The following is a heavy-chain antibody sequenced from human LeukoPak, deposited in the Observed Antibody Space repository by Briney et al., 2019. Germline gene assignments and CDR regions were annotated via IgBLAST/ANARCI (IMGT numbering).Heavy chain of an antibody. CDR3: ARRKGPLDAFDI. CDR2: LYYTGST. J-gene: IGHJ3*02. V-gene: IGHV4-39*01. CDR1: GGSISSSSRY. Sequence: SETLSLTCTVSGGSISSSSRYWGWIRQPPGKGLEWIGSLYYTGSTYYSPSLKSRVTISVDTSKNQFSLKLSSVTAADTAVYYCARRKGPLDAFDIWGQGTMVTVSS.